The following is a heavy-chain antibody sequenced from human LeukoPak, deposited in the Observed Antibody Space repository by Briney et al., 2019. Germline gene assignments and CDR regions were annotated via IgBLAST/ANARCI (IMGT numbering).Heavy chain of an antibody. Sequence: GASLKISFKGSGTLFTSYWIGLGRPPPGKGLGWMGIIYPGDSDTRYSPSFQGQVTISADKSISTAYLQWSSLKASDTAMYYCARGQWLFQHWGQGTLVTVSS. D-gene: IGHD6-19*01. CDR3: ARGQWLFQH. CDR2: IYPGDSDT. J-gene: IGHJ1*01. V-gene: IGHV5-51*01. CDR1: GTLFTSYW.